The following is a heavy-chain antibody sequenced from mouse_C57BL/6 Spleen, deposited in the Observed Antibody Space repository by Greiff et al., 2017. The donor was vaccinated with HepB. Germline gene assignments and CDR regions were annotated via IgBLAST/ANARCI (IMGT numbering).Heavy chain of an antibody. CDR3: TRSYYYGSSYGYFDV. Sequence: VQLQQSGTVLARPGASVKMSCKTSGYTFTSYWMHWVKQRPGQGLEWIGAIYPGNSDTSYNQKFKGKAKLTAVTSASTAYMELSSRTNEDSAVYYCTRSYYYGSSYGYFDVWGTGTTVTVSS. D-gene: IGHD1-1*01. CDR2: IYPGNSDT. V-gene: IGHV1-5*01. CDR1: GYTFTSYW. J-gene: IGHJ1*03.